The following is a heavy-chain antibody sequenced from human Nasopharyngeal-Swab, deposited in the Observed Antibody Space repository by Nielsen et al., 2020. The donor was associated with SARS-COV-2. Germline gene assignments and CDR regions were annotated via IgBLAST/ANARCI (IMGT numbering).Heavy chain of an antibody. CDR1: GGSISRYY. J-gene: IGHJ5*02. Sequence: SETLPTCTVSGGSISRYYWSWIRQPPGKGLEGLGYIYYSGSTNYNPSPKSRVTISVDTSKNQFSLKLSSVTAADTAVYYCARLVLGYCSSTSCYTGLKFDPWGQGTLVTVSS. CDR2: IYYSGST. CDR3: ARLVLGYCSSTSCYTGLKFDP. D-gene: IGHD2-2*02. V-gene: IGHV4-59*08.